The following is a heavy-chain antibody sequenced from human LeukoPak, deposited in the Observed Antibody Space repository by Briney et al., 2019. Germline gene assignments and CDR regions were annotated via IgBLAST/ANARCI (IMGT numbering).Heavy chain of an antibody. D-gene: IGHD3-10*01. Sequence: GESLKISCKGSGXSFTNYCITWVRQMPGKDLEWMGRIDPSDSYTNYSPSFQGHVTISADRSISAAYLQWSSLKASDTAMYYCARLKYYGSGSYYFAYWGQGTLVTVSS. J-gene: IGHJ4*02. CDR3: ARLKYYGSGSYYFAY. CDR1: GXSFTNYC. V-gene: IGHV5-10-1*01. CDR2: IDPSDSYT.